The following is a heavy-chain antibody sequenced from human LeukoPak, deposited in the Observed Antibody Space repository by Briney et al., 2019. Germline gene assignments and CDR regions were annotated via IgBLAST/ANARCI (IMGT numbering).Heavy chain of an antibody. CDR3: ARAFGPYYFDY. D-gene: IGHD3-10*01. CDR2: IYRGGTT. V-gene: IGHV3-66*01. Sequence: GGPLRLSCAASGFTLSTTYMIWVRQAPGEGLEWFSLIYRGGTTYYADSVKGRFTISRDNSKNTLDLQMNSLRAEDTAFYYCARAFGPYYFDYWGQGALVTVSS. CDR1: GFTLSTTY. J-gene: IGHJ4*02.